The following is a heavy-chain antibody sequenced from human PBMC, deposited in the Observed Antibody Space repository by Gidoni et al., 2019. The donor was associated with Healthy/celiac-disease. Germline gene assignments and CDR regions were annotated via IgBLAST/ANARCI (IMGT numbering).Heavy chain of an antibody. J-gene: IGHJ6*02. D-gene: IGHD6-6*01. CDR3: AKDQTGVIAARLGYYYYGMDV. CDR2: ISYDGSNK. V-gene: IGHV3-30*18. Sequence: QVQLVESGGGVVQPGRSLRRSCAAAGFTFSSYGMRWVRQAPGEGLEGVAVISYDGSNKYYADSVKGRFTISRDNSKNTLYLQMNSLRAEDTAVYYCAKDQTGVIAARLGYYYYGMDVWGQGTTVTVSS. CDR1: GFTFSSYG.